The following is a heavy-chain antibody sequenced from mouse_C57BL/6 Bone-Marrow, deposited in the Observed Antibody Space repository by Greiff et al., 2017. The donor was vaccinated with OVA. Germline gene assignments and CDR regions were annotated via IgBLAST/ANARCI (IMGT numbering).Heavy chain of an antibody. CDR2: IFPGSGST. CDR1: GYTFTDYY. Sequence: QVQLQQSGPELVKPGASVKISCKASGYTFTDYYINWVKQRPGQGLEWIGWIFPGSGSTYYNEKFKGKATLTVDKSSSRAYMLLNSLTSEDSAVYFCARSYYSFDYWGQGTTLTVSS. V-gene: IGHV1-75*01. D-gene: IGHD2-12*01. J-gene: IGHJ2*01. CDR3: ARSYYSFDY.